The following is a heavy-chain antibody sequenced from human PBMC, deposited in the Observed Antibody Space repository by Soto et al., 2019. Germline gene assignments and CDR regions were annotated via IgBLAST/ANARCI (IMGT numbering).Heavy chain of an antibody. Sequence: PGGSLRLSCATSGFTSSNYAMSWVRQAPGKGLEWVSGVSASGGSTYYADSVKGRFTISRDNSKNTLSLQMNSLRAEDTAVYYCAKDPNGDYVGAFEIWGKGTMVTVSS. J-gene: IGHJ3*02. CDR2: VSASGGST. CDR3: AKDPNGDYVGAFEI. D-gene: IGHD4-17*01. CDR1: GFTSSNYA. V-gene: IGHV3-23*01.